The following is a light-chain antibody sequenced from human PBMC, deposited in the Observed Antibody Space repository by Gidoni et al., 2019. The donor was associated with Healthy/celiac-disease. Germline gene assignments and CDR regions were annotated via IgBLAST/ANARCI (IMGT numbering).Light chain of an antibody. CDR3: QQYGSSPRYT. J-gene: IGKJ2*01. CDR2: GAS. Sequence: LVLTQSPGPLSLSPGERATLSCRASQSVSSSYLAWYQQKPGQAPRLLIYGASSRATGIPDRFSGSGSGTDFTLTISRLEPEDFAVYYCQQYGSSPRYTFGQGTKLEIK. CDR1: QSVSSSY. V-gene: IGKV3-20*01.